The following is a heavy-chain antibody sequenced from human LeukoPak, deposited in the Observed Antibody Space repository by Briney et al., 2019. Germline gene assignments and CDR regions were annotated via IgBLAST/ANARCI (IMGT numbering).Heavy chain of an antibody. J-gene: IGHJ4*02. CDR1: GGSFSGYY. CDR2: INHSGST. Sequence: SETLSLTCAVYGGSFSGYYWSWIRQPPGKGLEWIGEINHSGSTNHNPSLKSRVTISVDTSKNQFSLKLSSVTAADTAVYYCARESDYGDHGSFDYWGQGTLVTVSS. V-gene: IGHV4-34*01. D-gene: IGHD4-17*01. CDR3: ARESDYGDHGSFDY.